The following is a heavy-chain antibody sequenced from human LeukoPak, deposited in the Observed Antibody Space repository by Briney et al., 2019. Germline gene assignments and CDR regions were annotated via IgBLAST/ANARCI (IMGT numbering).Heavy chain of an antibody. CDR2: IYTSGST. CDR3: ARVLRGYLTRHYYYGMDV. D-gene: IGHD5-12*01. V-gene: IGHV4-4*07. J-gene: IGHJ6*02. CDR1: GGSISSYY. Sequence: SETLSLTCTVSGGSISSYYWSWIRQPAGKGLEWIGRIYTSGSTNYNPSLKSRVTMSVDTSKNQFSLKLSSVTAADTAVYYCARVLRGYLTRHYYYGMDVWGQGTTVTVSS.